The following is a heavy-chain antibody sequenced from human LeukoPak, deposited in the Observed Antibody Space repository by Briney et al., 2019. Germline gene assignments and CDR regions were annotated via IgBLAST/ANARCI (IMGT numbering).Heavy chain of an antibody. J-gene: IGHJ1*01. Sequence: ASAKVSCKASGYAFNTYGISWVRQAPGQGLEWVGWISAYNGNTHYAQKLQGRVTMTTDTSTNTAYMEVRSLRPDDTAVYYCTRTTFLGSTYFQHWGQGTLVTVSS. CDR2: ISAYNGNT. D-gene: IGHD1-1*01. CDR3: TRTTFLGSTYFQH. V-gene: IGHV1-18*04. CDR1: GYAFNTYG.